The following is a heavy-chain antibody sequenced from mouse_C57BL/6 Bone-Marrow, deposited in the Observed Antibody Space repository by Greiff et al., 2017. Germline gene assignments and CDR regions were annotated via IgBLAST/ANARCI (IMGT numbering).Heavy chain of an antibody. J-gene: IGHJ3*01. CDR1: GYSFTGYY. CDR3: ARRYDGSSYGGGVAY. CDR2: INPSTGGT. V-gene: IGHV1-42*01. D-gene: IGHD1-1*01. Sequence: SGPELVKPGASVKISCKASGYSFTGYYMNWVKQSPEKSLEWLGEINPSTGGTTYNQTFKAKATLTVDKSSSTAYMQLKSLTSEDSAVYYCARRYDGSSYGGGVAYGGQGTLGTVSA.